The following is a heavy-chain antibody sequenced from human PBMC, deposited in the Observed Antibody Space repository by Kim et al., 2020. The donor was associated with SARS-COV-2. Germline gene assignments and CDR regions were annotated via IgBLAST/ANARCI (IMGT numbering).Heavy chain of an antibody. Sequence: ASVKVSCKASGYTFTSYGISWVRQAPGQGLEWMGWISAYNGNTNYAQKLQGRVTMTTDTSTSTAYMELRSLRSDDTAVYYCARETDIVVVVAEIVGYYGMDVWGQGTTVTVSS. CDR1: GYTFTSYG. CDR3: ARETDIVVVVAEIVGYYGMDV. CDR2: ISAYNGNT. D-gene: IGHD2-15*01. J-gene: IGHJ6*02. V-gene: IGHV1-18*01.